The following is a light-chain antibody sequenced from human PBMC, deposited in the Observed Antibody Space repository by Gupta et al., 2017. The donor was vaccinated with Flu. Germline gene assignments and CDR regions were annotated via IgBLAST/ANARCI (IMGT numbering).Light chain of an antibody. J-gene: IGLJ2*01. CDR3: QSYEV. CDR1: SDSIASNY. CDR2: EDN. V-gene: IGLV6-57*01. Sequence: SPGKTVTISCTRSSDSIASNYVQWYQQRPGTSPTTVIYEDNQRPSGVPDRFSGSINRSSNSASLTISELKTEDEADYYCQSYEVFGGGTKLTVL.